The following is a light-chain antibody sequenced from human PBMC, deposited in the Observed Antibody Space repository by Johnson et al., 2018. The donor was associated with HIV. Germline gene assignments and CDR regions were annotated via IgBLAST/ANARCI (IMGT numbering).Light chain of an antibody. CDR2: DNN. J-gene: IGLJ1*01. Sequence: QSVLTQPPSVSATPGQKVTISCFGSDSDIGNNYVSWYQQLPGTAPKLLIYDNNKRPSGIPDRFSGSKSGTSATLGITGLQTGDEADYYCETWDSSLSAGIVFGTGTKVTVL. V-gene: IGLV1-51*01. CDR1: DSDIGNNY. CDR3: ETWDSSLSAGIV.